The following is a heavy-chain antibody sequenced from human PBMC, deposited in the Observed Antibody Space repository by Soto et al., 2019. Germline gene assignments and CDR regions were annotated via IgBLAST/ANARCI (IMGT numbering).Heavy chain of an antibody. V-gene: IGHV4-34*01. J-gene: IGHJ6*02. CDR1: AGSFSGYY. CDR3: ARGSRFYHGMDV. CDR2: INHSGST. Sequence: QVQLQQWGAGLLKPSEAVSLTCAVYAGSFSGYYWTWIRQPPGKGLEWIGEINHSGSTNYNPSLTGRXXIXVXXSKNQFSLQLSSVTGADTAVYYCARGSRFYHGMDVWGQGTTVTVSS. D-gene: IGHD3-3*01.